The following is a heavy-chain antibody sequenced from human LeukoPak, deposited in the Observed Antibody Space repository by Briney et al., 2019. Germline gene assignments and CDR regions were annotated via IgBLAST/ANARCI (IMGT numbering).Heavy chain of an antibody. V-gene: IGHV3-53*01. D-gene: IGHD3-10*01. J-gene: IGHJ4*02. CDR3: ARGQGGHYYY. CDR2: IYSGGST. Sequence: HPGGSLRLSCAASGLTVSSNCMSWVRQAPGKGLEWVSFIYSGGSTYYTDSVKGRFTISRDNSRNTLYLQMNSLRAEDTAVYYCARGQGGHYYYWGQGTLVTVSS. CDR1: GLTVSSNC.